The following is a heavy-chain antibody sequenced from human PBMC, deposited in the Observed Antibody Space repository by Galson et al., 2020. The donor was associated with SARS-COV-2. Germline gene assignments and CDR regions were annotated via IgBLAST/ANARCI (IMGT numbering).Heavy chain of an antibody. Sequence: GGSLRLSCAASGFTFSSYRMSWARQPPGKGLEWVAKIKQDGSEGYYLDSVEGRFTISRDNADNSLYLQMNSLRAEATAVYYCTKTAHDYSCCYFDYWGQGILVTVSS. V-gene: IGHV3-7*01. CDR3: TKTAHDYSCCYFDY. CDR1: GFTFSSYR. J-gene: IGHJ4*02. CDR2: IKQDGSEG. D-gene: IGHD2-15*01.